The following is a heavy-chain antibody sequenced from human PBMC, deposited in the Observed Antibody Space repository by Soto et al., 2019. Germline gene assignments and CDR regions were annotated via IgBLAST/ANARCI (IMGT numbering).Heavy chain of an antibody. D-gene: IGHD3-3*01. Sequence: PSETLSLTCAVYGGSFSGFYWSWIRQPPGKGLEWIGEINHSGSTNYSPSLKSRVTMTRDTSTSTVYMELSSLRSEDTAVYYCARCAGYDFWSGPDYWGQGTLVTVSS. V-gene: IGHV4-34*10. CDR3: ARCAGYDFWSGPDY. CDR1: GGSFSGFY. CDR2: INHSGST. J-gene: IGHJ4*02.